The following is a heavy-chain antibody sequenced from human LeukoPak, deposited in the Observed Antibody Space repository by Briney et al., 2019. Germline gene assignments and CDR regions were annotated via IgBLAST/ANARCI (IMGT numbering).Heavy chain of an antibody. Sequence: PGGSLRLSCAASGFTFSSYSMNWVRQAPGKGLEWVSSISSSSSYIYYADSVKGRFTISRDNAKNSLYLQMNSLRAEDTAVYYCAKEIGPYYDILTGYYDDAFDIWGQGTMVTVSS. CDR2: ISSSSSYI. CDR1: GFTFSSYS. D-gene: IGHD3-9*01. J-gene: IGHJ3*02. V-gene: IGHV3-21*04. CDR3: AKEIGPYYDILTGYYDDAFDI.